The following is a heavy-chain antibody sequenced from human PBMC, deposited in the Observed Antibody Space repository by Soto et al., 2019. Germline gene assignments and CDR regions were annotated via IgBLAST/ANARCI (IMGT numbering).Heavy chain of an antibody. J-gene: IGHJ6*02. D-gene: IGHD1-26*01. Sequence: QVHLVESGGGVVQPGRSLRLSCAVSGFTFSSFAMHWVRPAPGKGLEWVAVISFDGSNKYYADSVKGRFTISRDNPKNTLYVQMNSLRAEDTAVYYCARDRVGGPYYYHGMDVWGQGTTVTVSS. V-gene: IGHV3-30-3*01. CDR2: ISFDGSNK. CDR3: ARDRVGGPYYYHGMDV. CDR1: GFTFSSFA.